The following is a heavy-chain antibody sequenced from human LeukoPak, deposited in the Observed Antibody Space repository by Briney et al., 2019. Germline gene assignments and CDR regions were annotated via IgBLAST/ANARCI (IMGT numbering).Heavy chain of an antibody. V-gene: IGHV1-2*02. CDR2: INPNSGGT. CDR3: ARLYYDLVATAFDI. CDR1: GYTFTGYY. D-gene: IGHD3-3*01. Sequence: ASVKVSCKASGYTFTGYYMHWVRQAPGQGLEWMGWINPNSGGTNYAQKFQGRVTMTRDTSISTAYMELSRLRSDDTAVYYCARLYYDLVATAFDIWGQGTMVTVSS. J-gene: IGHJ3*02.